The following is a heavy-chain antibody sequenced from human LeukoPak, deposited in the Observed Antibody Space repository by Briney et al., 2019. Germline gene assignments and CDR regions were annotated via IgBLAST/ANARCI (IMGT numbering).Heavy chain of an antibody. J-gene: IGHJ3*02. CDR1: GFTFSSYW. D-gene: IGHD3-22*01. CDR2: IYRGGST. Sequence: SGGSLRLSCAASGFTFSSYWMSWVRQAPGKGLEWVSVIYRGGSTYYADSVKGRFTISRDNSKNTLYLQMISLRAEDTAVYYCARKIVVGAFDIWGQGTMVTVSS. CDR3: ARKIVVGAFDI. V-gene: IGHV3-53*01.